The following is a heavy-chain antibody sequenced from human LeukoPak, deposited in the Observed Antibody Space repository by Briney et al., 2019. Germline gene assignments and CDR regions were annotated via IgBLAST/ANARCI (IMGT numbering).Heavy chain of an antibody. CDR2: IGTAGDT. CDR1: GFTFSSYD. D-gene: IGHD3-10*01. CDR3: ARAVRGVDEAWFDP. V-gene: IGHV3-13*01. Sequence: GGSLRLSCAASGFTFSSYDMHWVRQATGKGLEWVSAIGTAGDTYYPGSVKGRFTISRENAKNSLYLQMNSLRAGDTAVYYCARAVRGVDEAWFDPWGQGTLVTVSS. J-gene: IGHJ5*02.